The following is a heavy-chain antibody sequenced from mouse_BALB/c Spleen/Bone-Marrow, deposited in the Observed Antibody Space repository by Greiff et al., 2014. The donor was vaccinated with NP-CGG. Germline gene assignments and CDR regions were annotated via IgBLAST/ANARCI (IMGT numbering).Heavy chain of an antibody. D-gene: IGHD1-1*01. Sequence: VQLQQSGAELVKPGASVKLSCTASGFNIKDTYMHWVKQRPEQGLEWIGRIDPANGNTKYDPKFQGKATITADTSSNTAYLQLSSLTSEDTAVYYCAIYYYGSSGFAYWGQGTLVTGSA. CDR2: IDPANGNT. J-gene: IGHJ3*01. V-gene: IGHV14-3*02. CDR1: GFNIKDTY. CDR3: AIYYYGSSGFAY.